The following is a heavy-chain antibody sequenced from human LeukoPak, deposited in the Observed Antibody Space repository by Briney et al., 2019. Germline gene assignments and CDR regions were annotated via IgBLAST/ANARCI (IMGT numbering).Heavy chain of an antibody. V-gene: IGHV3-23*01. J-gene: IGHJ4*02. CDR3: AKSLSFYNFDY. Sequence: GGSLRLSCAASGFTFSNYAMTWVRQAPGKGLEWVSLISGSGGSTFYADSVKGRFTISRDNSKNTLYLQMNSLRVEDTAVYYCAKSLSFYNFDYWGQGTLGTVSS. CDR1: GFTFSNYA. D-gene: IGHD3-16*02. CDR2: ISGSGGST.